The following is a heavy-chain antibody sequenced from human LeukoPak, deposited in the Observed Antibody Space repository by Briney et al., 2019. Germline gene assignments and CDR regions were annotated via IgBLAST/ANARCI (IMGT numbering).Heavy chain of an antibody. J-gene: IGHJ3*02. CDR1: GGSISSSSYY. V-gene: IGHV4-39*01. D-gene: IGHD6-13*01. CDR3: ARSAAAYDAFDI. CDR2: IYYSGST. Sequence: TSSETLSLTCTVSGGSISSSSYYWGWIRQPPGKGLEWIGSIYYSGSTYYNPSLKSRVTISVDTSKNQFSLKLSSVTAADTAVYYSARSAAAYDAFDIWGQGTMVTVSS.